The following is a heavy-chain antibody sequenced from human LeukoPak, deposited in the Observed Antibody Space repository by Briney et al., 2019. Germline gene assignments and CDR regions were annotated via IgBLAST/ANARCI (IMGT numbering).Heavy chain of an antibody. CDR1: GFTFSSYS. V-gene: IGHV3-21*01. CDR3: ARNDKNYYYYYGMDV. D-gene: IGHD1-1*01. CDR2: ISSSSSYI. Sequence: GGSLRLSCAASGFTFSSYSMNWVRQALGKGLEWVSSISSSSSYIYYADSVKGRFTISRDNAKNSLYLQMNSLRAEDTAVYYCARNDKNYYYYYGMDVWGQGTTVTVSS. J-gene: IGHJ6*02.